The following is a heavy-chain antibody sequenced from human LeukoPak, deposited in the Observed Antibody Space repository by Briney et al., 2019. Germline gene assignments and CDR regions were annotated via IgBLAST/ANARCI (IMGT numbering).Heavy chain of an antibody. Sequence: GGSLRLSCAASGFTFSNAWMSWVRQAPGKGLEWVSVIYSGGSTHYADYVKGRFTISRDNPKNTLYLQMNSLRAEDTAVYHCARNGEFDAFDIWGQGTMVTVSS. CDR1: GFTFSNAW. D-gene: IGHD3-10*01. CDR3: ARNGEFDAFDI. J-gene: IGHJ3*02. CDR2: IYSGGST. V-gene: IGHV3-53*01.